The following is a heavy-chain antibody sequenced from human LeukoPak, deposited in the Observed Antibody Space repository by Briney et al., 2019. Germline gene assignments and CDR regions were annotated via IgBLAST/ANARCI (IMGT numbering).Heavy chain of an antibody. V-gene: IGHV3-21*01. CDR3: ARLANYYDSSGDGFDI. J-gene: IGHJ3*02. CDR1: GFTFSSYS. CDR2: ISSSSSYI. D-gene: IGHD3-22*01. Sequence: PGGSLRLSCAASGFTFSSYSTNWVRQAPGKGLEWVSSISSSSSYIYYADSVKGRFTISRDNAKNSLYLQMNSLRAEDTAVYYCARLANYYDSSGDGFDIWGQGTMVTVSS.